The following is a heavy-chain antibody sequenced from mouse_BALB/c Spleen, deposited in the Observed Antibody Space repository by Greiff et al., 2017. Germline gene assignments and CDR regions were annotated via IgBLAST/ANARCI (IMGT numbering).Heavy chain of an antibody. CDR3: ARWIDYDYWYFDV. Sequence: EVQLQQSGPGLVKPSQSLSLTCTVTGYSITSDYAWNWIRQFPGNKLEWMGYISYSGSTSYNPSLKSRISITRDTSKNQFFLQLNSVTTEDTATYYCARWIDYDYWYFDVWGAGTTVTVSS. CDR2: ISYSGST. D-gene: IGHD2-4*01. V-gene: IGHV3-2*02. J-gene: IGHJ1*01. CDR1: GYSITSDYA.